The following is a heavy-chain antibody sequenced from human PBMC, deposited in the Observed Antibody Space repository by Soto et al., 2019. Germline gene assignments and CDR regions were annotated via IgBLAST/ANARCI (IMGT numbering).Heavy chain of an antibody. CDR2: ISGSGGST. D-gene: IGHD6-19*01. CDR1: GFTFSSYA. CDR3: AKGRIAVAPLPTYFDY. Sequence: LRLSCSASGFTFSSYAMSWVRQAPGKGLEWVSAISGSGGSTYYADSVKGRFTISRDNSKNTLYLQMNSLRAEDTAVYYCAKGRIAVAPLPTYFDYWGQGTLVTVSS. J-gene: IGHJ4*02. V-gene: IGHV3-23*01.